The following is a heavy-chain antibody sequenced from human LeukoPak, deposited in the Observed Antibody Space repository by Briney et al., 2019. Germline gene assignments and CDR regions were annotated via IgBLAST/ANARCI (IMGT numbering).Heavy chain of an antibody. J-gene: IGHJ6*02. D-gene: IGHD3-9*01. CDR2: INPNSGGT. CDR1: GNTFTAYY. V-gene: IGHV1-2*02. CDR3: ARDYHDRYFDWLWETNSARLPYYYGMDV. Sequence: GASVKVSCKAPGNTFTAYYMHWVRQAPGQGLEWMGWINPNSGGTNYAQKFQGRVTMTRDTSISTAYMELSRLRSDDTAVYYCARDYHDRYFDWLWETNSARLPYYYGMDVWGQGTTVTVSS.